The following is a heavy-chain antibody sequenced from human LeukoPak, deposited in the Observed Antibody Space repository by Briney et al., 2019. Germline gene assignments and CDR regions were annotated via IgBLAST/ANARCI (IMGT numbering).Heavy chain of an antibody. CDR2: ISSSSSTI. J-gene: IGHJ4*02. D-gene: IGHD6-13*01. CDR3: ARVLGIAAADY. CDR1: GYTFSSYS. Sequence: PGGSLRLSCAASGYTFSSYSMNWVRQAPGKGLEWVSYISSSSSTIYYADSVKGRFTISRDNAKNSLYLQMNSLRAEDTAVYYCARVLGIAAADYWGQGTLVTVSS. V-gene: IGHV3-48*01.